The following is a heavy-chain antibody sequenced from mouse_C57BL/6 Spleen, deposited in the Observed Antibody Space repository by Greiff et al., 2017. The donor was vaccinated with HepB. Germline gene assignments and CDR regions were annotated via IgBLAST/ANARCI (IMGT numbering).Heavy chain of an antibody. CDR3: ASLTYSPFAY. CDR1: GYTFTDYY. D-gene: IGHD1-1*01. V-gene: IGHV1-26*01. CDR2: INPNNGGT. J-gene: IGHJ3*01. Sequence: EVQLQQSGPELVKPGASVKISCKASGYTFTDYYMNWVKQSHGKSLEWIGDINPNNGGTSYNQKFKGKATLTVDKSSSTAYMELRSLTSEDAAVYYGASLTYSPFAYWGQGTLVTVSA.